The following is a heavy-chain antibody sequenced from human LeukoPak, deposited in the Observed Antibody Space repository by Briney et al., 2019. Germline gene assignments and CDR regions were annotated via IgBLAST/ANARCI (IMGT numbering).Heavy chain of an antibody. Sequence: SETLSLTCTVSGLSISANSWSWIRQPAGKGLEWIGRIYTGGITNYNPSLRSRVAMSIDTSRNQFSLKLSSVTAADTAVYYCARVPTNYGLDVWGQGTTVTVSS. CDR1: GLSISANS. CDR3: ARVPTNYGLDV. J-gene: IGHJ6*02. V-gene: IGHV4-4*07. CDR2: IYTGGIT.